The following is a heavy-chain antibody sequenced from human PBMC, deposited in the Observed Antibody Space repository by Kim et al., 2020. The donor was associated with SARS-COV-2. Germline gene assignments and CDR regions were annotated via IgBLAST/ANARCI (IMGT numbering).Heavy chain of an antibody. V-gene: IGHV4-34*01. D-gene: IGHD3-10*01. Sequence: SETLSLTCAVYGGSFSGYYWSWIRQPPGKGLEWIGEINHSGSTNYNPSLKSRVTISVDTSKNQFSLKLSSVTAADTAVYYCARRAPRYYYGSGSYYPWGQGTLVTVSS. CDR1: GGSFSGYY. CDR2: INHSGST. CDR3: ARRAPRYYYGSGSYYP. J-gene: IGHJ4*02.